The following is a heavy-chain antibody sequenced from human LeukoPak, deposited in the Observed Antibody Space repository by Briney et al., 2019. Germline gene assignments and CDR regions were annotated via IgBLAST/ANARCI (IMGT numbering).Heavy chain of an antibody. CDR3: VRESEYYFDHSASFDY. Sequence: GGSLRLSCAASGFTFTAYLIHWVRQAPGKGLEWVAVMSSDGNAMFYAHSVKGRFTISRDNSKNTLYLQMNSLRAEDTAVYYCVRESEYYFDHSASFDYWGQGTLVTVSS. V-gene: IGHV3-30-3*01. J-gene: IGHJ4*02. CDR2: MSSDGNAM. D-gene: IGHD3-22*01. CDR1: GFTFTAYL.